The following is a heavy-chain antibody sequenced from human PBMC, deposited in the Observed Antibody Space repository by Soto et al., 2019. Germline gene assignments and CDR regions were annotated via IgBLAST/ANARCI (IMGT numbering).Heavy chain of an antibody. Sequence: EVQLVESGGGLVQTGGSLRLSCAASGFTFSHSGMIWVRQAPGKGLEWPSYISTFSTSKHYADSAKGRFSISRDDAWSSVYLLIISMRDDDTRVYYCATVAGPTVATMFFDYWGPGILVLVSS. D-gene: IGHD5-12*01. CDR1: GFTFSHSG. CDR2: ISTFSTSK. CDR3: ATVAGPTVATMFFDY. J-gene: IGHJ4*02. V-gene: IGHV3-48*02.